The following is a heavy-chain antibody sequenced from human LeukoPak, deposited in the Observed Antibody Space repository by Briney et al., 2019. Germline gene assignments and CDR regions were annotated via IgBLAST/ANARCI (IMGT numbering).Heavy chain of an antibody. Sequence: GGSLRLSCAASGFTFSSYGMTWVRQAPGKGLEWVSGISGSGDYTFYANSVKGRFTIFRDNSQNTLHLQMNSLGAEDTAVYYCAKYAVGETFFGDYWGQGTLVTVSS. V-gene: IGHV3-23*01. CDR2: ISGSGDYT. J-gene: IGHJ4*02. CDR3: AKYAVGETFFGDY. CDR1: GFTFSSYG. D-gene: IGHD1-26*01.